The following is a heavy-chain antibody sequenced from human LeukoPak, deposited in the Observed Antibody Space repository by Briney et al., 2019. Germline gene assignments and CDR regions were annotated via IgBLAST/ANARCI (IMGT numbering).Heavy chain of an antibody. J-gene: IGHJ4*02. CDR3: ARDQVGPGSYSESLDY. Sequence: PGRSLRLSCAASGFTFSSYGMHWVRQAPGKGLEWVAVIWYDGSNKYYADSVKGRFTISRDNSKNTLYLQMNSLRAEDTAVYYCARDQVGPGSYSESLDYWGQGTLVTVSS. CDR1: GFTFSSYG. V-gene: IGHV3-33*01. D-gene: IGHD3-10*01. CDR2: IWYDGSNK.